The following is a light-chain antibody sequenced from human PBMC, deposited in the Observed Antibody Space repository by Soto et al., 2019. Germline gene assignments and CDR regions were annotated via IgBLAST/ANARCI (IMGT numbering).Light chain of an antibody. CDR3: QQYNNWPRT. V-gene: IGKV3-15*01. CDR2: DAS. CDR1: QTIDNT. J-gene: IGKJ1*01. Sequence: EIVMTHSPATLSLAPVERATLSCRASQTIDNTLAWYQRKPGQAPRLLIYDASTRATGVPARFSGSGSGTDFTLTISSLQSEDFAVYYCQQYNNWPRTFGQGTKVDIK.